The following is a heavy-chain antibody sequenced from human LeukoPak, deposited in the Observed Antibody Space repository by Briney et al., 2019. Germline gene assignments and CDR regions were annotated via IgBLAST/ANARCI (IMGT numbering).Heavy chain of an antibody. CDR1: GFTFSSYS. CDR3: ARKYGGNGFDY. D-gene: IGHD4-23*01. Sequence: GGSLRLSCAASGFTFSSYSMNWVRQAPGKGLEWVSSISSSSYIYYADSVKGRFTISRDNAKNSLYLQMNSLRAEDTAVYYCARKYGGNGFDYWGQGTLVTVSS. J-gene: IGHJ4*02. CDR2: ISSSSYI. V-gene: IGHV3-21*01.